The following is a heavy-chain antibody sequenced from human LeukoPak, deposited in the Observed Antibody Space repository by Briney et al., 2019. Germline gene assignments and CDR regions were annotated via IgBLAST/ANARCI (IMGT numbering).Heavy chain of an antibody. V-gene: IGHV3-7*01. D-gene: IGHD6-13*01. CDR1: GFIFSSYW. J-gene: IGHJ4*02. Sequence: GGSLRLSCAAPGFIFSSYWMSWVRQAPGKGLEWLANIKQDGSEKYYVDSVKGRFTISRDNAKNSLYLQMNSLRAEDTAVYYCARPTRSAANDYWGQGTLVTVSS. CDR3: ARPTRSAANDY. CDR2: IKQDGSEK.